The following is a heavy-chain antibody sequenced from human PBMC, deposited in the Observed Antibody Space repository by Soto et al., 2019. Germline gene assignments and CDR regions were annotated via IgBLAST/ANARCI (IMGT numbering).Heavy chain of an antibody. Sequence: PGGSLRLSCTTSGFTFGDYTMSWLRQAPGMGLEWIGFIRSKAYGETTEYAASVKGRFTISRDDSKGIAYLQVNSLKIEDTAVYYCTRDRGEVVVVAAIWAQGTLVTVSS. CDR1: GFTFGDYT. CDR2: IRSKAYGETT. J-gene: IGHJ4*02. CDR3: TRDRGEVVVVAAI. D-gene: IGHD2-15*01. V-gene: IGHV3-49*03.